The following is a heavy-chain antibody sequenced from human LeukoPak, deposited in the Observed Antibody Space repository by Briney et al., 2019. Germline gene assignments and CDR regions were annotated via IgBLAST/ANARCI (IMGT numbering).Heavy chain of an antibody. CDR2: INHSGST. V-gene: IGHV4-34*01. J-gene: IGHJ4*02. Sequence: SETLSLTCAVYGGSFSGYYWSWIRQPPGKGLEWIGEINHSGSTNYNPSLKSRVTISVDTSKNQFSLKLSSVTAADTAVYYCARRTGFKQQRVKSAGFDYWGQGTLVTVSS. CDR1: GGSFSGYY. D-gene: IGHD6-13*01. CDR3: ARRTGFKQQRVKSAGFDY.